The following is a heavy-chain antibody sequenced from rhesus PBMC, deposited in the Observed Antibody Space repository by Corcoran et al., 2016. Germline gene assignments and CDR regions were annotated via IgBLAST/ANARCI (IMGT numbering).Heavy chain of an antibody. CDR1: GGSISDDYY. Sequence: QVQLQESGPGLVKPSETLSLTCAVSGGSISDDYYWSWISQPPGKGLEWIGYTYGSGGGTNYNPSLKNRVSISMDTSKTQFSLRLSGVTAADTAVYYCARVNSSWYAFDFWGQGLRVTVSS. D-gene: IGHD6-13*01. CDR3: ARVNSSWYAFDF. V-gene: IGHV4-106*01. CDR2: TYGSGGGT. J-gene: IGHJ3*01.